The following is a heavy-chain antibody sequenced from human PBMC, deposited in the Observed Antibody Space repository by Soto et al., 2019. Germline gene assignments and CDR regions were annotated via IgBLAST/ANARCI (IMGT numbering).Heavy chain of an antibody. Sequence: QVQLVESGGGVVQPGRSLRLSCAASGFTFSSYAMHWVRQAPGKGLEWVAVISYDGSNKYYADSVKGRFTISRDNSKNTLYLQMNSLRAEDTAVYYCASTYGDYGVGYYGMDVWGQGTTVTVPS. V-gene: IGHV3-30-3*01. D-gene: IGHD4-17*01. CDR3: ASTYGDYGVGYYGMDV. CDR2: ISYDGSNK. J-gene: IGHJ6*02. CDR1: GFTFSSYA.